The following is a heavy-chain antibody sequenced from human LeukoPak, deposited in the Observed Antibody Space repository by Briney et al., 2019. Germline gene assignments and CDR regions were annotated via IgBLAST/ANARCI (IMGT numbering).Heavy chain of an antibody. J-gene: IGHJ4*02. Sequence: PGGSLRLSCAASGFIFCTYAVNWLRQAPGKGLEWVSAISGSGYSTYYADSVKGRFTISRDNSKSTLYLQMNGLRAEDTAVYYCAKELGDFRSAFDYWDQGALVTFSS. CDR3: AKELGDFRSAFDY. D-gene: IGHD3-3*01. CDR1: GFIFCTYA. CDR2: ISGSGYST. V-gene: IGHV3-23*01.